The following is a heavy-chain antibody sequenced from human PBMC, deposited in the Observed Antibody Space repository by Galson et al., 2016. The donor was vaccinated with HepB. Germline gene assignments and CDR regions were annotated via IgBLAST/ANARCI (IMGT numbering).Heavy chain of an antibody. CDR2: IYSGGAT. CDR3: ASAPSRGV. J-gene: IGHJ6*02. D-gene: IGHD3-10*01. CDR1: GFILSSHA. V-gene: IGHV3-66*01. Sequence: SLRLSCAASGFILSSHAMHWVRQAPGKGLEWVSVIYSGGATKHADSVKGRFTISRDDSKNTLYLQMDNLRAEDTALYYCASAPSRGVWGQGTTVTVSS.